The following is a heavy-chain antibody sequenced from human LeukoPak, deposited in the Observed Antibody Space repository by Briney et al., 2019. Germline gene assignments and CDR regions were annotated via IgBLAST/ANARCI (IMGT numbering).Heavy chain of an antibody. J-gene: IGHJ4*02. CDR2: INPNSGGT. V-gene: IGHV1-2*02. CDR1: GYTFTGYY. CDR3: ARDKSWDY. Sequence: ASVKVSCKASGYTFTGYYMHWVRQAPGQGLEWMGWINPNSGGTNYAQKFQGRVTVTRDTSTSTAYMELSRLRSDDTAVYFCARDKSWDYWGQGTLVTGSS.